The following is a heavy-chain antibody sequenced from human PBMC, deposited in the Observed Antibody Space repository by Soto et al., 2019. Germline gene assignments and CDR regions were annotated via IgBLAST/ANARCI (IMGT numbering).Heavy chain of an antibody. CDR2: FEPEDGET. CDR1: GYTLTELS. Sequence: ASVKVSCKVSGYTLTELSMHWVRQAPGKGLEWMGGFEPEDGETIYAQKFQGRVTMTEDTSTDTAYMELSSLRSEDTAVYYCATRWGHVDTAMVTDRDYYGMDVWGQGTTVTVSS. J-gene: IGHJ6*02. D-gene: IGHD5-18*01. V-gene: IGHV1-24*01. CDR3: ATRWGHVDTAMVTDRDYYGMDV.